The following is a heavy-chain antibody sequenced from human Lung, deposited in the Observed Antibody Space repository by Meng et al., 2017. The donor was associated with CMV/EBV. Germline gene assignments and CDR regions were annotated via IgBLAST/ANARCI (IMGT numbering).Heavy chain of an antibody. J-gene: IGHJ4*02. CDR1: GFTFADYA. CDR3: AKDIKHTLTSSFDY. Sequence: SLKISCAASGFTFADYAMHWVRQVPGKGLEWVSGINWNSGSIDYVDSVKGRFTISRDNAKNSLYLQMNSLRVEDMALYYCAKDIKHTLTSSFDYWGQGXLVTVSS. D-gene: IGHD1-14*01. CDR2: INWNSGSI. V-gene: IGHV3-9*03.